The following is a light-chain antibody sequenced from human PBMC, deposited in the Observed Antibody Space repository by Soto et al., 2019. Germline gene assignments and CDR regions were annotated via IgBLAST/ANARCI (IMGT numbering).Light chain of an antibody. CDR1: RDFGSD. V-gene: IGKV1-6*02. Sequence: QMSQSPLALSASVGEKIITTCRASRDFGSDVSWYQQKPGQAPKLVIYAASNLYTGVPSRFSGRRSGTEFTLTISSLQPEDFASYYCLQDYGDSWTFGQGTKV. CDR3: LQDYGDSWT. CDR2: AAS. J-gene: IGKJ1*01.